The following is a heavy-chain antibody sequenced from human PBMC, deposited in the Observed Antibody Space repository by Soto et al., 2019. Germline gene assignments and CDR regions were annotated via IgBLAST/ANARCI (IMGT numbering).Heavy chain of an antibody. V-gene: IGHV4-31*03. CDR1: GGSISSGGYY. D-gene: IGHD3-10*01. CDR3: ARGDLGWFGELLSYYYYGMDV. Sequence: QVQLQESGPGLVKPSQTLSLTCTVSGGSISSGGYYWSWMRQHPGKGLEWIGYIYYSGSTYYNPSLKSRVTISVDTSKNQFSLKLSSVTAADTAVYYCARGDLGWFGELLSYYYYGMDVWGQGTTVTVSS. CDR2: IYYSGST. J-gene: IGHJ6*02.